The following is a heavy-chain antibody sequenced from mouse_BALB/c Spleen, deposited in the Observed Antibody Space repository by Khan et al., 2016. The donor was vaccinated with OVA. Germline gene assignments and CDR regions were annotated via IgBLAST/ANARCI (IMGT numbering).Heavy chain of an antibody. CDR3: AKGVWSYYYTLDY. J-gene: IGHJ4*01. V-gene: IGHV2-6-5*01. CDR2: IWGGGST. CDR1: GFSLSDYG. Sequence: VQLKQSGPGLVAPSQNLSITCTVSGFSLSDYGVSWIRQPPGKGLEWLGVIWGGGSTYYNSALKSRLSISKDNSKSQVFLKMSSLQSDDTAMFYGAKGVWSYYYTLDYWGQGTSVTVSS.